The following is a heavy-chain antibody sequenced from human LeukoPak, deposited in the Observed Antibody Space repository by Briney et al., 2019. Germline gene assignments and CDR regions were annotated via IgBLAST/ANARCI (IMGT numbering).Heavy chain of an antibody. Sequence: GASVKVSCKASGYTFTSYGISWVRQAPGQGLEWMGWISAYNGNTNYAQKLQGRVTMTTDTSTSTAYMELRSLRSDGTAVYYCARALVEYSSSSWYYYYYMDVWGKGTTVTISS. CDR2: ISAYNGNT. CDR3: ARALVEYSSSSWYYYYYMDV. CDR1: GYTFTSYG. J-gene: IGHJ6*03. V-gene: IGHV1-18*01. D-gene: IGHD6-6*01.